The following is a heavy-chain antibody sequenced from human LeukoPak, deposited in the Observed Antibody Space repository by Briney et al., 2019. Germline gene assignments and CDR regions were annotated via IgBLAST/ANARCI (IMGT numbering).Heavy chain of an antibody. CDR1: GYTFMRYA. Sequence: ASVKVSCKASGYTFMRYAISWVRQAPGQGPEWMGWSSAYDGNRTYAQKFQDRITMTTDTSTNTAYLELRSLRSDDTAMYYCVRDSVGYGSRWQVWGQGTLVIVSS. J-gene: IGHJ4*02. CDR3: VRDSVGYGSRWQV. D-gene: IGHD6-13*01. CDR2: SSAYDGNR. V-gene: IGHV1-18*01.